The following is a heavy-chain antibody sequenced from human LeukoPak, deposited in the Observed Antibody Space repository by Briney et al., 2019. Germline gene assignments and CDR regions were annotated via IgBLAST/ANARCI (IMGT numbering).Heavy chain of an antibody. CDR2: INPNSGNT. J-gene: IGHJ6*03. V-gene: IGHV1-8*03. Sequence: GASVKVSCKTSGYTFISYDLNWVRQAPGQGLEWMGWINPNSGNTGCAQKFQGRLTITRDTSIDTVYMELSSLRSGDTAVYFCARGYYYCYYMDVWGKGTTVTVSS. CDR1: GYTFISYD. CDR3: ARGYYYCYYMDV.